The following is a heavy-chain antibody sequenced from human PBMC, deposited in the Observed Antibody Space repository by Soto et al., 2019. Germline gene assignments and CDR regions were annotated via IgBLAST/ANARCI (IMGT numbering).Heavy chain of an antibody. Sequence: SETLSLTCTVSGGSISSYYWSWIRQPPGKGLEWIGYIYYSGSTNYNPSLKSRVTISVDTSKNQFSMKLSSVNAADTAVYYSTISIQFLEWLSVYRKVWSQLWFYPWGQGTLLTVSS. V-gene: IGHV4-59*01. CDR1: GGSISSYY. CDR3: TISIQFLEWLSVYRKVWSQLWFYP. D-gene: IGHD3-3*01. J-gene: IGHJ5*02. CDR2: IYYSGST.